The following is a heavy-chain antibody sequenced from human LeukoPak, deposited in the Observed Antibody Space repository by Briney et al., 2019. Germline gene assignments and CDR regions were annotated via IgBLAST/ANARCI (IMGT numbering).Heavy chain of an antibody. CDR3: ARDDDAQGD. V-gene: IGHV4-34*01. Sequence: SGTLSLTCAVYGGSFSGYYWSWIRQPPGKGLEWIGEINHSGSTNYNPSLKSRVTISVDTSKNQFSLKLSSVTAADTAVYYCARDDDAQGDWGQGTLVTVSS. J-gene: IGHJ4*02. D-gene: IGHD1-1*01. CDR2: INHSGST. CDR1: GGSFSGYY.